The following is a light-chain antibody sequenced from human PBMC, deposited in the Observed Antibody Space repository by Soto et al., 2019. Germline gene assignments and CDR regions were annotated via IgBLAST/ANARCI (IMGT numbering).Light chain of an antibody. J-gene: IGLJ2*01. V-gene: IGLV2-14*01. CDR1: SSDVGGYNF. Sequence: QSALAQPASVSGSPGQSVTISCTGTSSDVGGYNFVSWYQQYPGKVPKLMIYEVRNRPSGVSDRFSGSKSGKTASLTIFGLQAEDEADYYCSSYTTSTTQVFGGGTQLTV. CDR3: SSYTTSTTQV. CDR2: EVR.